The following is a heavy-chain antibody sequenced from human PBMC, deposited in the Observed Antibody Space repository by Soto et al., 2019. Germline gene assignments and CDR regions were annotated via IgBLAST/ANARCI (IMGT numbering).Heavy chain of an antibody. V-gene: IGHV6-1*01. J-gene: IGHJ4*02. CDR1: GDSVSSNSAA. CDR2: TYYRSKWYN. Sequence: QVQLQQSGPGLVKPSQTLSLTCAISGDSVSSNSAAWNWIRQSPSRCLEWLGRTYYRSKWYNDYAVSXXXRXRINPDTSKHPCSLPLNSVTPEDAAVYYCARGREAYNSSLHYWGQGTLVTVSS. CDR3: ARGREAYNSSLHY. D-gene: IGHD6-13*01.